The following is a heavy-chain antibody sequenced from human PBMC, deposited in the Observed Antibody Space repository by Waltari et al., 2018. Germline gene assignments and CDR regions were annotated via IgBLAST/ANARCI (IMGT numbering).Heavy chain of an antibody. CDR2: IYYSGST. CDR3: ARLVVVAAKVFYFDY. D-gene: IGHD2-15*01. V-gene: IGHV4-39*01. Sequence: QLQLQESGPGLVKPSETLSLTCTVSGGSISSSSYYWAWIPQPQGKGLEWIGSIYYSGSTYYNPSLKSRVTISVDTSKNQFSLKLSSVTAADTAVYYCARLVVVAAKVFYFDYWGQGTLVTVSS. CDR1: GGSISSSSYY. J-gene: IGHJ4*02.